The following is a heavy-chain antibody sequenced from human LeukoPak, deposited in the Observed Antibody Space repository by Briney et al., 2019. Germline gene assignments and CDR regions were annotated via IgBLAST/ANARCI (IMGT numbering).Heavy chain of an antibody. J-gene: IGHJ6*02. CDR3: ARMGVEGITMSGVYGMDV. V-gene: IGHV3-30*03. Sequence: GGSLRLSCAASGFTFSNYAMSWVRQAPGKGLEWVAVISYDEIYTYYGDSVKGRFTISRDNSKNTLYFQMNSLRAEDTAVYYCARMGVEGITMSGVYGMDVWGQGTTVTVSS. CDR1: GFTFSNYA. D-gene: IGHD3-10*02. CDR2: ISYDEIYT.